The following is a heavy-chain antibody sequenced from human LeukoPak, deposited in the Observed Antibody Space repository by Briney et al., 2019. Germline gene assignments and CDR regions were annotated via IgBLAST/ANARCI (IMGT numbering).Heavy chain of an antibody. V-gene: IGHV3-73*01. D-gene: IGHD6-13*01. CDR1: GFTFSGSA. CDR3: THSSSWLYYFDY. J-gene: IGHJ4*02. CDR2: IRSKANSYAT. Sequence: PGGSLRLSCAASGFTFSGSAMHWVRQASGKGLEWVGRIRSKANSYATAYAASGKGRFTISRDDSKTTAYLQMNSLKTEDTAVYYCTHSSSWLYYFDYWGQGTLVTVSS.